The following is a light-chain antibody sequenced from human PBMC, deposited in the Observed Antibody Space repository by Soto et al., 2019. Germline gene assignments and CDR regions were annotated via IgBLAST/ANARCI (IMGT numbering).Light chain of an antibody. CDR3: QQYGSSQT. Sequence: EIVLTQSPGTLSLSQGERATLSCRASQSVSSSYLAWYQQKPGQAPRLLIYGASSRATGIPDRFSGSGSGTDFTLTISRLEPEDFAVYYCQQYGSSQTFGGGTKVEIK. CDR1: QSVSSSY. V-gene: IGKV3-20*01. J-gene: IGKJ4*01. CDR2: GAS.